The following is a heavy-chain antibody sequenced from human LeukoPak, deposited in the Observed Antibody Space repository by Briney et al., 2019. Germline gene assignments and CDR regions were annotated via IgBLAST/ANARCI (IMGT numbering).Heavy chain of an antibody. V-gene: IGHV4-34*01. CDR2: INHSGST. Sequence: SETLSLTCAVYGGTFSGYYWSWIRQPPGKGLEWIGEINHSGSTNYNPSLKSRVTISVDTSKNQFSLKLSSVTAADTAVYYCARGLGYCSSTSCYNWFDPWGQGTLVTVSS. D-gene: IGHD2-2*01. CDR1: GGTFSGYY. J-gene: IGHJ5*02. CDR3: ARGLGYCSSTSCYNWFDP.